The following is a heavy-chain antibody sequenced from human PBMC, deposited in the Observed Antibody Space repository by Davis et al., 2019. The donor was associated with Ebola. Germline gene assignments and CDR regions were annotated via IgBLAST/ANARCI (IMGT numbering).Heavy chain of an antibody. CDR3: AKDIALRFLEWSLYDYYFDH. CDR2: ISYDGHIK. CDR1: RFTFSNYG. V-gene: IGHV3-30*18. J-gene: IGHJ4*02. Sequence: GESLKISCAASRFTFSNYGIHWVRQAPGKGLEWVAFISYDGHIKYYADSVQGRITISRDNSKNTVSLQMDSLRTEDTAVYYCAKDIALRFLEWSLYDYYFDHWGQGTLVTVSS. D-gene: IGHD3-3*01.